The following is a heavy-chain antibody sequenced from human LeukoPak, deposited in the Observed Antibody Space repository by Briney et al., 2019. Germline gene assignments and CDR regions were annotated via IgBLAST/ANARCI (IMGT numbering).Heavy chain of an antibody. J-gene: IGHJ4*02. CDR3: ARAFSATYYYDSSGYSFDY. CDR2: IYYSGST. V-gene: IGHV4-30-4*08. CDR1: GGSISSGDYY. D-gene: IGHD3-22*01. Sequence: SETLSLTCTVSGGSISSGDYYWSWIRQPPGKGLEWIGYIYYSGSTYYNPSLKCRVTISVDTSKNQFSLKLSSVTAADTAVYYCARAFSATYYYDSSGYSFDYWGQGTLVTVSS.